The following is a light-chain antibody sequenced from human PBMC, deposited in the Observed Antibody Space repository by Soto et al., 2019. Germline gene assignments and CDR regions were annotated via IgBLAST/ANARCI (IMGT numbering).Light chain of an antibody. CDR2: AAS. CDR1: QDIRSY. J-gene: IGKJ1*01. CDR3: LQDLSYPRT. Sequence: AIQITQSPSSLSASVGDRVTITCRASQDIRSYLGWYQQKPGKAPKLLIFAASNLHSGVPSRFSGSGSGTDFTLTISSLHPEDFATYYCLQDLSYPRTFGQGTKVDIK. V-gene: IGKV1-6*01.